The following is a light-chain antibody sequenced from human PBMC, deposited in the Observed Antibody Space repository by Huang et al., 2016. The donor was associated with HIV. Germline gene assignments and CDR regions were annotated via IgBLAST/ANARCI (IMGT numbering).Light chain of an antibody. CDR3: QQYNKWPRA. Sequence: DILMTQSPVTLSVPPGERATLSCRASQDLGSNLAWYKQKPGHPPRLLIYDASTRAAGAPARFSGSGSKTDFNLTIDSLQSEDSALYFCQQYNKWPRAFGQGTKLEI. J-gene: IGKJ1*01. V-gene: IGKV3D-15*01. CDR2: DAS. CDR1: QDLGSN.